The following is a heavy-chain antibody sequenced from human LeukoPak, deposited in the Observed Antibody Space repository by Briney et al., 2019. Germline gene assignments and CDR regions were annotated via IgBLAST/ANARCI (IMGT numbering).Heavy chain of an antibody. V-gene: IGHV4-59*01. CDR1: GGSISSDY. Sequence: PSETLSLTCTVSGGSISSDYWSWIRQPPGKGLEWIGYIYYSGSTNYNPSLKRRVTISVDTSKNQFSLKLSSVTAADTAVYYCARDKRSGFDPWGQGTLVTVSS. CDR3: ARDKRSGFDP. J-gene: IGHJ5*02. CDR2: IYYSGST.